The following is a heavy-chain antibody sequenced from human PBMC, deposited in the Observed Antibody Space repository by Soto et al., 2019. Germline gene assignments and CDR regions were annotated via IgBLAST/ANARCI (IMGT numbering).Heavy chain of an antibody. Sequence: SETLSLTCTVSGGSISSGDYHWSWIRQPPGKGLEWIGYIYYSGSTYYNPSLKSRVTISVDTSKNQFSLKLSSVTAADTAVYYCARGQNYDSSGYYIQVPYYFDYWGQGTLVTVSS. D-gene: IGHD3-22*01. CDR3: ARGQNYDSSGYYIQVPYYFDY. J-gene: IGHJ4*02. CDR2: IYYSGST. V-gene: IGHV4-30-4*01. CDR1: GGSISSGDYH.